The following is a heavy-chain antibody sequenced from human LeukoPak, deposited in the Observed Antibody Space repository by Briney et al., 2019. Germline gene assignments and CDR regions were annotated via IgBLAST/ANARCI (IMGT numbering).Heavy chain of an antibody. CDR3: ARDRPNYYGSDGHYYRRDGDY. Sequence: GGSLRLSCAASGFTFSIYAMSWVRQAPGKGLQWVSSITSRGESTWYVDSVKGRFTITRDNSENTLYLQMHSLRAEDTAGYYCARDRPNYYGSDGHYYRRDGDYWGRGTLVSVSS. V-gene: IGHV3-23*01. CDR1: GFTFSIYA. J-gene: IGHJ4*02. CDR2: ITSRGEST. D-gene: IGHD3-22*01.